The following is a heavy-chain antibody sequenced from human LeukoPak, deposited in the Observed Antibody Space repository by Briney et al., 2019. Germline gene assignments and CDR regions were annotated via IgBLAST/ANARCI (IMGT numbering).Heavy chain of an antibody. CDR2: ISSDSTTI. D-gene: IGHD4-23*01. Sequence: PGGSLRLSCAASGFTFSNYNMNWVRQAPGKGLEWVSYISSDSTTIYYADSVKGRFTISRDNSKNTLYLQMNSLRAEDTAVYYCAKDHMTTVVTGFWGQGTLVTVSS. V-gene: IGHV3-48*01. CDR1: GFTFSNYN. CDR3: AKDHMTTVVTGF. J-gene: IGHJ4*02.